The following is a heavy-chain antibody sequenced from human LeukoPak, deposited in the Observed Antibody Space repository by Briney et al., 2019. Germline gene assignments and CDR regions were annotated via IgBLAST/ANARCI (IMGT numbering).Heavy chain of an antibody. CDR1: GDPISGSSHY. D-gene: IGHD6-19*01. V-gene: IGHV4-39*01. CDR3: ASRAQWLLRGNFDV. Sequence: PSETLSLTCTVSGDPISGSSHYWVWVRQPPGKGLEWIASIHQSGTTYYNPSLKSRASISVDTSPNQFSLSLTSVTAADTAVYYGASRAQWLLRGNFDVWGQGRLVAASS. CDR2: IHQSGTT. J-gene: IGHJ4*02.